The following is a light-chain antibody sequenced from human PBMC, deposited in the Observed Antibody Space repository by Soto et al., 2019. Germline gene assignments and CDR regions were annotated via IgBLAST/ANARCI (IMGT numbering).Light chain of an antibody. J-gene: IGKJ1*01. CDR3: QQYGASKWA. CDR1: QSVSSSY. V-gene: IGKV3-20*01. Sequence: EIVLTQSPGTLSLSPGERATLSCRAGQSVSSSYLAWYQQKPDQTPRLLIYSTSSRATGIPDRFSGSGSGEDFTLTICRLEPEDFAVYYCQQYGASKWAFGQGTKVEMK. CDR2: STS.